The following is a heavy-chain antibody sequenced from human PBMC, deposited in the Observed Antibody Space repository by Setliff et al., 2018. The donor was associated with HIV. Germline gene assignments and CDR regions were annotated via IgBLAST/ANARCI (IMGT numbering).Heavy chain of an antibody. D-gene: IGHD3-3*01. J-gene: IGHJ6*02. CDR2: ISIGSGGAI. V-gene: IGHV3-21*01. CDR1: GFNVNNKY. CDR3: ARDYLYYNLYNGSPVYGMDV. Sequence: NPGGSLRLSCAASGFNVNNKYMAWVRQAPGRGLEWVSSISIGSGGAIDYADSVQGRFTISRDSSKNSLYLQMNSLRVEDTAVYYCARDYLYYNLYNGSPVYGMDVWGQGTTVTVSS.